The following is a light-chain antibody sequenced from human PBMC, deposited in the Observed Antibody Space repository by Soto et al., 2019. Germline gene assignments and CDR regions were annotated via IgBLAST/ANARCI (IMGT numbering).Light chain of an antibody. CDR1: QDIRSD. CDR2: GAS. V-gene: IGKV1-6*01. CDR3: LQDYSYPLT. Sequence: AIQMTQSPSSLSASVGDRVTITCRASQDIRSDLGWYQQKPGKAPKLLITGASTLQSGVPSSFSGSGSGTDFTLTISSLQPEDFATYYCLQDYSYPLTFGQGTKVEIK. J-gene: IGKJ1*01.